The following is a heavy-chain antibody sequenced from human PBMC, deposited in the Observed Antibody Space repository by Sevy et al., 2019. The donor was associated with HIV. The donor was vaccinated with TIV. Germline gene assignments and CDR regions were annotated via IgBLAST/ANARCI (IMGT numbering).Heavy chain of an antibody. J-gene: IGHJ4*02. D-gene: IGHD2-8*01. CDR2: VSFGCGKI. Sequence: GGSLRLSCAVSGFNFNIYSMSWVRQAPGKGLEWVSTVSFGCGKINYADSVKGRFIISRDDSQNTLYLPMNSLRAEDTTVYFCAKEGCTRPHDYWGQGTLVTVSS. CDR1: GFNFNIYS. CDR3: AKEGCTRPHDY. V-gene: IGHV3-23*01.